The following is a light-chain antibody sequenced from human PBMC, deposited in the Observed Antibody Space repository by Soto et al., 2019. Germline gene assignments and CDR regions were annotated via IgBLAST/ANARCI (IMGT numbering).Light chain of an antibody. Sequence: ELVLTQSPGTLSLSPGERATLSCRASQYVSTTFFAWYQQKPGQAPRLLIDGTSNRATGIPDRFSGSGSGADFTLSISRPEPEEFAVYYCQQYGSSPLSFGGGTRMEIK. V-gene: IGKV3-20*01. J-gene: IGKJ4*01. CDR2: GTS. CDR1: QYVSTTF. CDR3: QQYGSSPLS.